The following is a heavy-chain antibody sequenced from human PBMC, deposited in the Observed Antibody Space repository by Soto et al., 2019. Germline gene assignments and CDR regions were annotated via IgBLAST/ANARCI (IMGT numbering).Heavy chain of an antibody. J-gene: IGHJ5*02. CDR2: MNPNSGNT. Sequence: ASVKVSCKASGYTFTSYDINWERQATGQGLEWMGWMNPNSGNTGYAKKFQGRVTMTRNTSMSTVYMELSSLRSEDTAVYYCAKRYMVRGVSYWFDPWGQGTLVTVSS. CDR1: GYTFTSYD. V-gene: IGHV1-8*01. CDR3: AKRYMVRGVSYWFDP. D-gene: IGHD3-10*01.